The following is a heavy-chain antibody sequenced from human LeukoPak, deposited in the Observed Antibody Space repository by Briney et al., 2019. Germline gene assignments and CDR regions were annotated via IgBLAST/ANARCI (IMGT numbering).Heavy chain of an antibody. Sequence: GASVKVSCKASGYTFTSYYMHWVRQAPGQGVERMGIINPIGGSTSYTQKFQGRVTTTRDTSTTTVYMELSSLRSQDTAVYYCARHKEVGDYYYFDYWGQGTLVTVSS. CDR2: INPIGGST. D-gene: IGHD2/OR15-2a*01. J-gene: IGHJ4*02. CDR1: GYTFTSYY. V-gene: IGHV1-46*01. CDR3: ARHKEVGDYYYFDY.